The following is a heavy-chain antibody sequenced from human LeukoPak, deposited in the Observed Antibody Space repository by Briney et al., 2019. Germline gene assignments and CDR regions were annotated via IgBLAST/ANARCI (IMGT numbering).Heavy chain of an antibody. Sequence: EPSETLSLTCAVSGASISRSHWWSWVRQPPGKGLEWIGEVSHDGLTNYNPSLKSRVTVSLDKSRNQFSIILTSVTAADTAVYYCAIRSLRSSWDSFDYWGQGALVTVSS. CDR2: VSHDGLT. CDR3: AIRSLRSSWDSFDY. CDR1: GASISRSHW. J-gene: IGHJ4*02. D-gene: IGHD6-13*01. V-gene: IGHV4-4*02.